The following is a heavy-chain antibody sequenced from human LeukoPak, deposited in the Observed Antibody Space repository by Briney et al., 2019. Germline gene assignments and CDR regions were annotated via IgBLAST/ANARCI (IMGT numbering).Heavy chain of an antibody. CDR2: IIPILGIA. V-gene: IGHV1-69*04. D-gene: IGHD2-2*01. CDR1: GGTFSSYA. CDR3: ARDLVCTMNCKDS. Sequence: SVKVSSTASGGTFSSYAISWVRQAPGQGLEWMGRIIPILGIANYAQKFKGRVTITADKSPSTAYMELSSLTSEDTAVYFCARDLVCTMNCKDSWGQGTLVTVS. J-gene: IGHJ4*02.